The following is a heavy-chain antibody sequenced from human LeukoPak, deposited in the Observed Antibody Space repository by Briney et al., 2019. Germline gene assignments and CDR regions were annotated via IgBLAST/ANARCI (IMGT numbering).Heavy chain of an antibody. V-gene: IGHV4-59*01. CDR3: ARDSGGSGSGFDY. Sequence: SETLSLTCAVCGGSISGYYWGWIRQPPGKGLEWIGYIYYSGTTNYNPSLKSRVTISVDTSKNQFSLNLRSVSAADTAVYYCARDSGGSGSGFDYWGQGTLVTVSS. CDR2: IYYSGTT. J-gene: IGHJ4*02. CDR1: GGSISGYY. D-gene: IGHD2-15*01.